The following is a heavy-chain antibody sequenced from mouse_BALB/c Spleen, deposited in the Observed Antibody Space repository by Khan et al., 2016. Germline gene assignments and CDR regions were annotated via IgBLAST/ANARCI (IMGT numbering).Heavy chain of an antibody. CDR3: AREENALDY. CDR2: ISSGGAT. J-gene: IGHJ4*01. CDR1: GFTFSSYA. Sequence: EVALVASGGGLVKPGGSLKFSCAASGFTFSSYAMSWVRQTPEKRLEWVASISSGGATYYPDSVKGRFTISRDDARNILYLQMNSLRSEDTAIYYCAREENALDYWGQGTSVTVSS. V-gene: IGHV5-6-5*01.